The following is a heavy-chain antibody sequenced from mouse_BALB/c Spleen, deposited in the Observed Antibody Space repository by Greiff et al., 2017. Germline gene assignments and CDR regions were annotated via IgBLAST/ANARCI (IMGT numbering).Heavy chain of an antibody. J-gene: IGHJ4*01. CDR1: GFTFSDYY. D-gene: IGHD2-1*01. CDR3: ARGLLWGAMDY. V-gene: IGHV5-4*02. Sequence: DVKLVESGGGLVKPGGSLKLSCAASGFTFSDYYMYWVRQTPEKRLEWVATISDGGSYTYYPDSVKGRFTISRDNAKNNLYLQMSSLKSEDTAMYYCARGLLWGAMDYWGQGTSVTVSS. CDR2: ISDGGSYT.